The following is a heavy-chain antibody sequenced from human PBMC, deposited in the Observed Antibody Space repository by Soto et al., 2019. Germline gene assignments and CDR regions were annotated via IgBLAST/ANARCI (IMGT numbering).Heavy chain of an antibody. V-gene: IGHV1-69*01. CDR2: IIPIFGTA. J-gene: IGHJ6*02. D-gene: IGHD6-25*01. Sequence: QVQLVQSGAEVKKPGSSVKVSCKASGGTFSSYAISWVRQAPGQGLEWMGGIIPIFGTANYAQKFQGRVTITADESTSTAYMELSSLRSENTAVYYCRFRYSSGYGMDVWGQGTTVTVSS. CDR3: RFRYSSGYGMDV. CDR1: GGTFSSYA.